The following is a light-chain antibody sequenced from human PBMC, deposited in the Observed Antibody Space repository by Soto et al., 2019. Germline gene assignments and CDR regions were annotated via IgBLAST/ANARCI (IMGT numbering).Light chain of an antibody. J-gene: IGLJ3*02. CDR2: RNN. V-gene: IGLV1-47*01. Sequence: QSVLTQPPSGAGAPGQSVTFSCSGSSSNVGMNYVYWFQQLPGTAPKLLIYRNNQRPSGVPDRFSGSNSGTSGSLAISGLRSEGEADYYCASWDDRLRGGVFGGGTKLTVL. CDR3: ASWDDRLRGGV. CDR1: SSNVGMNY.